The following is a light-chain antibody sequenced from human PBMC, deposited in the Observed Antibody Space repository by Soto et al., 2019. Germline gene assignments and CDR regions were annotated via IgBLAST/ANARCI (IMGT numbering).Light chain of an antibody. CDR2: QAS. J-gene: IGKJ1*01. CDR3: QQYNDWPLT. CDR1: QSFCIY. V-gene: IGKV3-15*01. Sequence: EIVLTQSPGTLSLSPGERATLSYRASQSFCIYLAFYHRKPLKAXXXXIYQASSLENGVPSRFSGSGSGTEFSLTISSLQSEDFALYYCQQYNDWPLTFGQGTKVDIK.